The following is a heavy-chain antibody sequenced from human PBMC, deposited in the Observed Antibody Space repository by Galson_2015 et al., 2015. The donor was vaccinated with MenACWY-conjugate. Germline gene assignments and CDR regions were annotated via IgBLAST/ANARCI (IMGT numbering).Heavy chain of an antibody. CDR3: ARDTTHYGMDV. CDR1: GYNFATYA. Sequence: SVKVSCKASGYNFATYAMHWVRQAPGHRLEWMGWINVGNGNTKYSQKFQDRVTITTDTSTSTPYMELRSLRSDDTAVYYCARDTTHYGMDVWGQGTTVAVSS. V-gene: IGHV1-3*01. J-gene: IGHJ6*02. CDR2: INVGNGNT. D-gene: IGHD2/OR15-2a*01.